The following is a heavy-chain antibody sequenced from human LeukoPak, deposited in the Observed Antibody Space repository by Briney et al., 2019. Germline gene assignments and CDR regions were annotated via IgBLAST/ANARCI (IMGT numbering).Heavy chain of an antibody. CDR2: INYSGST. J-gene: IGHJ4*02. V-gene: IGHV4-39*01. Sequence: PSETLSLTCTVSGGPIITSRYYWGWLRQPPGKGLEWIGSINYSGSTYYNPSLKSRVTISVDTSKNQFSLKLSSVTAADTAVYYCARLSPYLGSGSSAFPDDFWGQGTLVTVSS. CDR3: ARLSPYLGSGSSAFPDDF. D-gene: IGHD3-10*01. CDR1: GGPIITSRYY.